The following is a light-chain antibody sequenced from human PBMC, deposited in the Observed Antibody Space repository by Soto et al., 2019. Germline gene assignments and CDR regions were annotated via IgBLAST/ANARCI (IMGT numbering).Light chain of an antibody. Sequence: QSALTQPASVSGSPVQSITISCTGTVGLVSWYQQHPGKVPKLIIYDDTKRPSGVSSRFSGSKSGNTASLTISGLQTEDEADYYCCLYVGGRTYVFGTGTKVTVL. J-gene: IGLJ1*01. CDR3: CLYVGGRTYV. CDR1: VGL. V-gene: IGLV2-23*01. CDR2: DDT.